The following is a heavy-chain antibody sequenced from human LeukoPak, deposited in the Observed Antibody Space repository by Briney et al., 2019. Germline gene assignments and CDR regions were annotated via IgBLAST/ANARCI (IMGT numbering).Heavy chain of an antibody. CDR1: GVSVSSGGYY. V-gene: IGHV4-61*08. D-gene: IGHD3-16*01. J-gene: IGHJ4*02. CDR2: SYNTGIT. Sequence: SETLSLICTVSGVSVSSGGYYWSWIRQPPGKGLEWIGYSYNTGITNYNPSLESRVTIALDTSKNQFSLNLRSVTAADTAVYYCARGSTAYPYHFDYWGQGTQVTVSS. CDR3: ARGSTAYPYHFDY.